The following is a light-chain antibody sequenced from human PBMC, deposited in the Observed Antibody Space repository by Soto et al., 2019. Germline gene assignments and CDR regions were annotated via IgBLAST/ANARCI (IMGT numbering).Light chain of an antibody. J-gene: IGKJ1*01. CDR3: QKYNRAPWT. V-gene: IGKV1-27*01. Sequence: DIQMTQSPSSLSASVGDRVTITCRARQGISNYLVWYQQKPGKVPKLLIYAASTLQSGVPSRFSGSGSGTDYTLTIGRLQPEDVATDYCQKYNRAPWTLGQGTKVESK. CDR2: AAS. CDR1: QGISNY.